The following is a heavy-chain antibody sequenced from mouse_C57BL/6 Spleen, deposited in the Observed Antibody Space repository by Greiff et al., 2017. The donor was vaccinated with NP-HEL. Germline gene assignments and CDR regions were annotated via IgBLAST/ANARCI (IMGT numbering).Heavy chain of an antibody. CDR2: IYPGDGDT. CDR1: GYAFSSSW. J-gene: IGHJ4*01. D-gene: IGHD2-10*01. V-gene: IGHV1-82*01. CDR3: ARTSPYWLAMDY. Sequence: QVQLQQSGPELVKPGASVKISCKASGYAFSSSWMNWVKQRPGKGLEWIGRIYPGDGDTNYNGKFKGKATLTADKSSSTAYMQLSSLTSEDSAVYFCARTSPYWLAMDYWGQGTSVTVSS.